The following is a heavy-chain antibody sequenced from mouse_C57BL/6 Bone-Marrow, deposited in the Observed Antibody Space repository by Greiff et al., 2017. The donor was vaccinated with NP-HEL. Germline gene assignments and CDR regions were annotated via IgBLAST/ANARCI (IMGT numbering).Heavy chain of an antibody. CDR2: IDPANGDT. Sequence: VQLQQSGAELVRPGASVKLSCTASGFNIKDDYMHWVKQRPEQGLEWIGWIDPANGDTEYASKFQGKATITADTSSNTAYLQLRSLTSEDTAVYYCTTITAVVNFYYWGQGTTLTVSS. J-gene: IGHJ2*01. V-gene: IGHV14-4*01. CDR1: GFNIKDDY. CDR3: TTITAVVNFYY. D-gene: IGHD1-1*01.